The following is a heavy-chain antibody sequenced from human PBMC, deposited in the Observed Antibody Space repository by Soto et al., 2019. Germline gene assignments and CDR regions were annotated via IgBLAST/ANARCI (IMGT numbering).Heavy chain of an antibody. J-gene: IGHJ4*02. Sequence: ASVKVSCKASGYTFTSYGISWVRQAPGQGLEWMGWISAYNGNTNYAQKLQGRVTMTTDTSTSTAYMELRSLRSDDTAVYYCARDLGSNYDFWSGYYYFDYWGQGTLVTVSS. CDR1: GYTFTSYG. D-gene: IGHD3-3*01. V-gene: IGHV1-18*01. CDR3: ARDLGSNYDFWSGYYYFDY. CDR2: ISAYNGNT.